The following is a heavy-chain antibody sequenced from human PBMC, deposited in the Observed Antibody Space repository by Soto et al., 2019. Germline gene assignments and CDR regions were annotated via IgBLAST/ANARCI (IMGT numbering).Heavy chain of an antibody. CDR2: ISGSGGST. D-gene: IGHD1-20*01. V-gene: IGHV3-23*01. CDR1: GFTFSSYA. J-gene: IGHJ6*02. CDR3: AKDQAVYNWNQYYYYYYGMDV. Sequence: GGSLRLSCAASGFTFSSYAMSWVRQAPGKGLEWVSAISGSGGSTYYADSVKGRFTISRDNSKNTLYLQMNSLRAEDTAVYYCAKDQAVYNWNQYYYYYYGMDVWGQGTTVTVSS.